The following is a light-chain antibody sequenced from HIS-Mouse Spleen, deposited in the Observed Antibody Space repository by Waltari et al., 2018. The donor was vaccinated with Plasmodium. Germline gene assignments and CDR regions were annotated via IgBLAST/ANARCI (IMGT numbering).Light chain of an antibody. CDR3: CSYAGSYTYV. J-gene: IGLJ1*01. V-gene: IGLV2-11*01. CDR2: DVS. Sequence: SALTPPRSVSGSPGKSVTISCTGTSSAVGGYNYVSWYQQHPGKAPKLMIYDVSKRPSGVPDRFSGSKSGNTASLTISGLQAEDEADYYCCSYAGSYTYVFGTGTKVTVL. CDR1: SSAVGGYNY.